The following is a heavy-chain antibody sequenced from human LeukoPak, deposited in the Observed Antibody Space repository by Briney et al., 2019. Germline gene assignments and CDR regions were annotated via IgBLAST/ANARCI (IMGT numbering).Heavy chain of an antibody. D-gene: IGHD4-17*01. V-gene: IGHV3-21*01. CDR3: ARGYGDYPLYFDY. J-gene: IGHJ4*02. CDR2: ISSSSSYI. CDR1: GFTFSSYI. Sequence: GGSLRLSCAASGFTFSSYIMNWVRQAPGKGLEWVSSISSSSSYIYYADSVKGRFTISRDSAKNSLYLQMNSLRAEDTAVYYCARGYGDYPLYFDYWGQGTLVTVSS.